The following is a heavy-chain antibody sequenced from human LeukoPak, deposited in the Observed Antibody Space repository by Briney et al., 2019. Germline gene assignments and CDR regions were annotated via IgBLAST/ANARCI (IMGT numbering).Heavy chain of an antibody. J-gene: IGHJ5*02. D-gene: IGHD3-10*01. CDR2: IYTSGST. CDR1: GGSFSSYY. V-gene: IGHV4-4*07. Sequence: SETLSLTCAVYGGSFSSYYWSWLRQPAGKGLEWIGRIYTSGSTNYNPSLKSRVTMSVDTSKNQFSLKLSSVTAADTALYYCARESNYHGSGTGWFDPWGHGTLVTVSS. CDR3: ARESNYHGSGTGWFDP.